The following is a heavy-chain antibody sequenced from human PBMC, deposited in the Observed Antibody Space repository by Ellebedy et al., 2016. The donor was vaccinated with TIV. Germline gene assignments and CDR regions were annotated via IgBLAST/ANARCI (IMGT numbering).Heavy chain of an antibody. CDR3: AKLAGVHSWYFDY. CDR1: GFSFSGYA. Sequence: PGGSLRLSCPASGFSFSGYAMSWVRQAPGKGLEWVSSISKSGSSTYYADSEKGRFTISRDNSKNTVNLQMNSLRAEDTAVYYCAKLAGVHSWYFDYWGQGTLVTVSS. CDR2: ISKSGSST. V-gene: IGHV3-23*01. D-gene: IGHD2-8*02. J-gene: IGHJ4*02.